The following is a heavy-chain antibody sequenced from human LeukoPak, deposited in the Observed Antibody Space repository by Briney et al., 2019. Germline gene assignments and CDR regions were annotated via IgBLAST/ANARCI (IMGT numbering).Heavy chain of an antibody. CDR1: GYTFTSYY. J-gene: IGHJ4*02. D-gene: IGHD4-17*01. V-gene: IGHV1-46*01. CDR3: ARDRGTAVTVFDY. CDR2: INPSGGST. Sequence: ASVKVSCKASGYTFTSYYMHWVRQAPGQGLEWMGIINPSGGSTSYAQKFQGRVTMTTDTSTSTAYMELRSLRSDDTAVYYCARDRGTAVTVFDYWGQGTLVTVSS.